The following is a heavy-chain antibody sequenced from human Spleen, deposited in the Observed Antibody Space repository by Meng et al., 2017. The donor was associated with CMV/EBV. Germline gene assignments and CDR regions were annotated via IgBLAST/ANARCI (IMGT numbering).Heavy chain of an antibody. CDR2: ISGSGGST. CDR1: GFTFSSYA. Sequence: GESLKISCAASGFTFSSYAMSWVRQAPGKGLEWVSAISGSGGSTYYADSVKGRFTISRDNSKNTLYLQMNSLRTEDTAVYYCAKSEDIEVVRYPGMDVWGQGTTVTVSS. D-gene: IGHD2-2*01. CDR3: AKSEDIEVVRYPGMDV. V-gene: IGHV3-23*01. J-gene: IGHJ6*02.